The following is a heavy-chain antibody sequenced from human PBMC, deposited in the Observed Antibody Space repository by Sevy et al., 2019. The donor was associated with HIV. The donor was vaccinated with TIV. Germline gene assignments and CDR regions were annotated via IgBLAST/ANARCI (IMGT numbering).Heavy chain of an antibody. J-gene: IGHJ3*02. CDR3: AGDGGVYCSSTSCYPLDAFDI. CDR2: ISSSSSTI. Sequence: GGSLRLSCAASGFTFSSYSMNWVRQAPGKGLEWVSYISSSSSTIYYADSVKGRFTISRDNANNSLYLQMNSLRAEDTAVYYWAGDGGVYCSSTSCYPLDAFDIWGQGTMVTVSS. CDR1: GFTFSSYS. D-gene: IGHD2-2*01. V-gene: IGHV3-48*01.